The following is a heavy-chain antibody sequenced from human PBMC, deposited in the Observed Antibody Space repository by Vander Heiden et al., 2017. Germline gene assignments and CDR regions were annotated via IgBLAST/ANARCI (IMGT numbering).Heavy chain of an antibody. D-gene: IGHD3-22*01. CDR2: INYSGST. CDR3: ATLTYYYDSSGYYYPIY. Sequence: QLQLQESGPGLVKPSETLSLTCIVSGCSICGSGYYWGRIRQAPGKGLEWIGSINYSGSTKYIPSLKSRVTISVDTSKNQFSLILSSVTAADTAVYYCATLTYYYDSSGYYYPIYWGQGALVTVSS. CDR1: GCSICGSGYY. J-gene: IGHJ4*02. V-gene: IGHV4-39*01.